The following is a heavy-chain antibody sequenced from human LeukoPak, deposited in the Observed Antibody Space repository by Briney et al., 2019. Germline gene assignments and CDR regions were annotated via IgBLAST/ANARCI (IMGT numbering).Heavy chain of an antibody. V-gene: IGHV4-61*02. CDR2: AYTTGST. D-gene: IGHD3-10*01. CDR1: GDSISRSTYY. J-gene: IGHJ5*02. CDR3: ARSYISWSGWFDP. Sequence: SETLSLTCTVSGDSISRSTYYWHWIRQAAGKGLEWIERAYTTGSTNYNPSLKSRVTISLDTSNNLFSLKLSSVTAADTAIYYCARSYISWSGWFDPWGQGTLVTVSS.